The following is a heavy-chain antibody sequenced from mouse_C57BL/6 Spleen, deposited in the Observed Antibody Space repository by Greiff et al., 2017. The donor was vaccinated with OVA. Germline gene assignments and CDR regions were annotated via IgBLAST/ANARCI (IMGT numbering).Heavy chain of an antibody. J-gene: IGHJ2*01. CDR3: AKNGSYDYGSYYFDY. CDR1: GYTFTSYW. CDR2: IYPGSSST. D-gene: IGHD2-4*01. Sequence: QVQLQQPGAELVKPGASVKMSCKASGYTFTSYWITWVKQRPGQGLEWIGDIYPGSSSTNYNEKFKSKATLTVDTSSSTAYMQLSSLTSEDSAVYYCAKNGSYDYGSYYFDYWGQGTTLTVSS. V-gene: IGHV1-55*01.